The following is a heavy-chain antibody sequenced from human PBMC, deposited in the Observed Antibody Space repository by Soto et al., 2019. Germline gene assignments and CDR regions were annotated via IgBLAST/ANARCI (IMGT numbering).Heavy chain of an antibody. CDR3: AKVIAQWLVLPFDY. D-gene: IGHD6-19*01. V-gene: IGHV3-23*01. Sequence: QSGGSLRLSCAASGFTFSSYAMSWVRQAPGKGLEWVSAISGSGGSTYYADSVKGRFTISRDNSKNTLYLQMNSLRAEDTAVYYCAKVIAQWLVLPFDYWGQGTLVTVSS. CDR2: ISGSGGST. CDR1: GFTFSSYA. J-gene: IGHJ4*02.